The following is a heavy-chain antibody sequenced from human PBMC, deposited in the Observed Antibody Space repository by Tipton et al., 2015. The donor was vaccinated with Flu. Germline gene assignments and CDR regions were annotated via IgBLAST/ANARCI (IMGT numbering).Heavy chain of an antibody. J-gene: IGHJ3*01. Sequence: LRLSCSVSGGSIRSHYWSWIRQPPGKGLEWIGYISHSGTTSYNPFLKSRLTLSLDTSKNQFSLGLSSVTAADTALYFCARQFCSSVTCYGDDAFDVWGQGTKVIASS. V-gene: IGHV4-59*11. CDR1: GGSIRSHY. D-gene: IGHD2-2*01. CDR2: ISHSGTT. CDR3: ARQFCSSVTCYGDDAFDV.